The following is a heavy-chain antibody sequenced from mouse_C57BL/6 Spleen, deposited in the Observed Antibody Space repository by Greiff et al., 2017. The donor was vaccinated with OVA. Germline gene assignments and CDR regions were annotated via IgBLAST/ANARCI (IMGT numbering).Heavy chain of an antibody. V-gene: IGHV1-19*01. CDR2: ITTYNGGT. CDR3: ARRLRDAMDY. Sequence: EVQLQQSGPVLVKPGASVQMSCKASGYTFTDYYMNWVKQSHGKSLEWIGVITTYNGGTSYNQKFKGTATLPVDKSSSTAYMELNSLTSEDSAVYYCARRLRDAMDYWGQGTSVTVSS. CDR1: GYTFTDYY. D-gene: IGHD2-2*01. J-gene: IGHJ4*01.